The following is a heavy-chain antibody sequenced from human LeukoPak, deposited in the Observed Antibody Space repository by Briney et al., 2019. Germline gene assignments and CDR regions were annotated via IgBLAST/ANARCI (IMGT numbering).Heavy chain of an antibody. D-gene: IGHD3-10*01. CDR3: ARSGHRRYYYASGPDY. J-gene: IGHJ4*02. CDR2: ISTYNGNT. CDR1: GYTFTNYG. Sequence: ASVKVSCKASGYTFTNYGISWVRQAPGQGPEWMGWISTYNGNTKYTQNLQGRVTMTTDTSTSTAYMDLTSLRSDDTAVYYCARSGHRRYYYASGPDYWGQGTLSPSPQ. V-gene: IGHV1-18*01.